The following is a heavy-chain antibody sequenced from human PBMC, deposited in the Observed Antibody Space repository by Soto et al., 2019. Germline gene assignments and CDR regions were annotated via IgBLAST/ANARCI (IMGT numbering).Heavy chain of an antibody. CDR3: ARPPRGAVAGTWALVA. V-gene: IGHV3-30-3*01. D-gene: IGHD6-19*01. J-gene: IGHJ5*02. Sequence: GGSLRLSCAASGFTFSSYAMHWVRQAPGKGLEWVAVISYDGSNKYYADSVKGRFTISRDNSKNTLYLQMNSLRAEDTAVYYCARPPRGAVAGTWALVAWGQGTLVTVSS. CDR2: ISYDGSNK. CDR1: GFTFSSYA.